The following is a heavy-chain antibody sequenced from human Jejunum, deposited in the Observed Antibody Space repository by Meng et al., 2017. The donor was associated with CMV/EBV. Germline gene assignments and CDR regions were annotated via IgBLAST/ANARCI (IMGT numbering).Heavy chain of an antibody. CDR1: GFAFSSYS. CDR3: ARDPVLSGLDV. CDR2: ITSSSSTV. V-gene: IGHV3-48*04. J-gene: IGHJ6*02. Sequence: ASGFAFSSYSMNWVRQAPGKGLEWISYITSSSSTVFYADSVRGRFTISRDNANNSLYLQMNNLRADDTALYFCARDPVLSGLDVWGQGATVTVSS.